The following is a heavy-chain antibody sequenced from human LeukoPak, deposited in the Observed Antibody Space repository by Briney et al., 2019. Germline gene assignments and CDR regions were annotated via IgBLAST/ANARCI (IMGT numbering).Heavy chain of an antibody. CDR3: AGNSSGYYPDAFDI. J-gene: IGHJ3*02. V-gene: IGHV3-48*02. Sequence: GGSLRLSCAASGFTFSSYSMNWVRQAPGKGLEWVSYISSSSSSTIYYADSVKGRFTISRDNAKNSLYLQMNSLRDEDTAVYYCAGNSSGYYPDAFDIWGQGTMVTVSS. CDR1: GFTFSSYS. D-gene: IGHD3-22*01. CDR2: ISSSSSSTI.